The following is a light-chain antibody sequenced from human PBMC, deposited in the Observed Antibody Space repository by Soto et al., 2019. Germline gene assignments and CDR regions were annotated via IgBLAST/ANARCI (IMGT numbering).Light chain of an antibody. V-gene: IGLV2-14*01. Sequence: QSVLTQPASVSGSPGQSITISCTGTSSGVGAYNYVSWYQQHSGKAPKLIIYEVTNRPSGVSNRFSASKSGNTASLTIFGLQAEDEADYYCSSYTSSSSWVFGGGTKLTVL. CDR3: SSYTSSSSWV. J-gene: IGLJ3*02. CDR2: EVT. CDR1: SSGVGAYNY.